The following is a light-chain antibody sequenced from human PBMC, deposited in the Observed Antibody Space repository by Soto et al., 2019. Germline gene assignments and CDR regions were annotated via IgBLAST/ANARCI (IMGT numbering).Light chain of an antibody. J-gene: IGKJ2*01. CDR3: ERYGSSPLT. CDR2: APS. CDR1: QTVDTNY. V-gene: IGKV3-20*01. Sequence: EIVLTQSPGTLSLSPGERATLSCRASQTVDTNYLAWYQQIPGQAPRLLIFAPSTRATGIPDRVSGSGSGTDFTLTITRLEPEDFAVYYCERYGSSPLTFGQGTKLEI.